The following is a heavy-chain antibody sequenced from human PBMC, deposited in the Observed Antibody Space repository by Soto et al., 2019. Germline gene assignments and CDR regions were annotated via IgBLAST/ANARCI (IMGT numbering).Heavy chain of an antibody. Sequence: ASVKVSCKASGYTFTSYGISWVRQAPGQGLEWMGWISAYNGNTNYAQKLQGRVTMTTDTSTSTAYMELRSLRSDDTAVYYCARDTVAGTYDNWFDPWGQGTLVTVSS. CDR3: ARDTVAGTYDNWFDP. J-gene: IGHJ5*02. V-gene: IGHV1-18*01. CDR2: ISAYNGNT. D-gene: IGHD6-19*01. CDR1: GYTFTSYG.